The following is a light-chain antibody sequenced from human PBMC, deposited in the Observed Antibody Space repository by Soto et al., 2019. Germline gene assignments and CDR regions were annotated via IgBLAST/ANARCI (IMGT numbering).Light chain of an antibody. CDR2: GAS. Sequence: ESVLTQSPGTLSMSPGERATLSCRASQSVSSSYSAWYQQKPGQAPRLLIYGASRRATGIPDRFSGSGSGTDFTLTIRRLEPEDFAVYYCQQYGSSLFTFGPGTKVDIK. V-gene: IGKV3-20*01. J-gene: IGKJ3*01. CDR3: QQYGSSLFT. CDR1: QSVSSSY.